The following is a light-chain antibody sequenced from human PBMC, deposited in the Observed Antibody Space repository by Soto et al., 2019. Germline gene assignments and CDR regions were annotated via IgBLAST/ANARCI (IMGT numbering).Light chain of an antibody. J-gene: IGKJ2*01. CDR3: QQYNNWPQT. CDR1: QSLSSA. Sequence: DIVLTQSPGTLSLSPGQRATLSCRASQSLSSAFLAWYQQKPGQAPRLLIYGASSRATGIPARFSGSGSGTAFTLTISRLQSEDFALYYCQQYNNWPQTYGQGTKVDIK. CDR2: GAS. V-gene: IGKV3D-15*01.